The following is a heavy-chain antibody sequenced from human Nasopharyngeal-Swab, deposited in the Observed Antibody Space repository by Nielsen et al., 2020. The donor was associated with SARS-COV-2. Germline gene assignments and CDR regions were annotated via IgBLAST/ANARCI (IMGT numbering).Heavy chain of an antibody. Sequence: SETLSLTCAVYGGAFGGFYWSWIRQSPGEGLEWIREINPSGGTDYNPSLKSRVSMSVDTSKNQVFLNLKAVTAADTGLYYCARGRRERAPRYYYYGMDVWGQGTTVSVS. D-gene: IGHD1-1*01. CDR1: GGAFGGFY. CDR3: ARGRRERAPRYYYYGMDV. CDR2: INPSGGT. V-gene: IGHV4-34*01. J-gene: IGHJ6*02.